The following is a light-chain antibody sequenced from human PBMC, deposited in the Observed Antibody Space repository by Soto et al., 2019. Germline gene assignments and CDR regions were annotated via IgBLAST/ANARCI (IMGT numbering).Light chain of an antibody. CDR1: QGIGDT. Sequence: EVVMTQSPATLSVSPGEGVTLSCRANQGIGDTLAWYQHKRGQSPRLLIYGASSRATGIPDRFSGSGSGTDFTLTISRLEPEDFAVYYCQQYGSSPITFGQGTRLEIK. CDR2: GAS. V-gene: IGKV3-20*01. J-gene: IGKJ5*01. CDR3: QQYGSSPIT.